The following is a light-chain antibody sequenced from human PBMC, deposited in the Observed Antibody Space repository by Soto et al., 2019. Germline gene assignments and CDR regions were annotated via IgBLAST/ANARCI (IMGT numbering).Light chain of an antibody. V-gene: IGLV2-14*01. J-gene: IGLJ1*01. CDR1: SSDIGAFNY. Sequence: QSVLTQPASVSGSPGQSIAISCTGTSSDIGAFNYVSWYQQHPGEAPKLMIYEVSNRPSGISNRFSGSKSGNTASLTISGLQAEDEADYYCSSYSTTTTLGVFGTGTKVTVL. CDR3: SSYSTTTTLGV. CDR2: EVS.